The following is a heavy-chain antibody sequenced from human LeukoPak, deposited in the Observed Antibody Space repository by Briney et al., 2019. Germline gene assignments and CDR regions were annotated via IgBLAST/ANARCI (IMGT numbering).Heavy chain of an antibody. CDR2: IYYSGST. V-gene: IGHV4-59*01. D-gene: IGHD6-19*01. CDR1: GGSISSYY. J-gene: IGHJ5*02. Sequence: SETLSLTCTVSGGSISSYYWSWIRQPPGKGLEWIGYIYYSGSTNYNPSLKSRVTISVDTSKNQFSLRLSSVTAADTAVYYCARSPRIAVAGSWFDPWGQGTLVTVSS. CDR3: ARSPRIAVAGSWFDP.